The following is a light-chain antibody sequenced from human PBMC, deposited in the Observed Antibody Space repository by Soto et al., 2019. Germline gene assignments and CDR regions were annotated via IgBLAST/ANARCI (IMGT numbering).Light chain of an antibody. Sequence: VMPQYPATLSVSPGERATVSCRASQSISNSLAWYQQKPGQAPRLLIYAASTRTTGIPARFSGSGSGTEFTLTITSLQSEDHAVYYCQQYHNWPPITFGQRTLLAI. CDR1: QSISNS. CDR2: AAS. CDR3: QQYHNWPPIT. V-gene: IGKV3-15*01. J-gene: IGKJ5*01.